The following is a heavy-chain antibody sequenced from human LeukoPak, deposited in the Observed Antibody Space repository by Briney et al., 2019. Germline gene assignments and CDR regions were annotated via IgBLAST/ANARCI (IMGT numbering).Heavy chain of an antibody. J-gene: IGHJ6*02. V-gene: IGHV1-69*05. D-gene: IGHD4-23*01. CDR3: ARPRALTTVAPPRLYYYYGMDV. CDR2: IIPIFGTA. Sequence: ASVKVSCKASGGTFSSYAISWVRQAPGQGLEWMGEIIPIFGTANYAQKFQGRVTITTDESTSTAYMELSSLRSEDTAVYYCARPRALTTVAPPRLYYYYGMDVWGQGTTVTVSS. CDR1: GGTFSSYA.